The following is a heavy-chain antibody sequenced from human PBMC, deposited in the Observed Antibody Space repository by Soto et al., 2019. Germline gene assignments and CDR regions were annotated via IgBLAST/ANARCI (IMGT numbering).Heavy chain of an antibody. Sequence: PSCTLSLTFTVSGGSISSGGYYWSWIRQHPGKGLEWIGYIYYSGSTYYNPSLKSRVTISVDTSKNQFSLKLSSVTAADTAVYYCARGEVTTTGYYYYYYGMDVWGQGTTVTVSS. CDR1: GGSISSGGYY. CDR3: ARGEVTTTGYYYYYYGMDV. J-gene: IGHJ6*02. V-gene: IGHV4-31*03. CDR2: IYYSGST. D-gene: IGHD4-17*01.